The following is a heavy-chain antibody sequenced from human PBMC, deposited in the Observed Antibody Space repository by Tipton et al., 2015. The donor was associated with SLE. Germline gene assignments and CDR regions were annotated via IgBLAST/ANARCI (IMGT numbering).Heavy chain of an antibody. CDR1: GFTFSSYA. J-gene: IGHJ3*02. V-gene: IGHV3-23*01. CDR2: ISSSGGST. CDR3: ARVHSSSWYRAFDI. D-gene: IGHD6-13*01. Sequence: SLRLSCAASGFTFSSYAMSWVRQATGKGLEWVSVISSSGGSTFYADSVKGRFTISRDSSKNTLYLQMNSLRAEDTAVYYCARVHSSSWYRAFDIWGQGTMVTVSS.